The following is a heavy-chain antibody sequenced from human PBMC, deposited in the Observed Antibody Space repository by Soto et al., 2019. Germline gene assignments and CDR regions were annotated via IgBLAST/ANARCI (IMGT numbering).Heavy chain of an antibody. V-gene: IGHV3-23*01. Sequence: GGSLRLSXAASGFTFSSYAMSWVRQAPGKGLEWVSAISGSGGGTYYADSVKGRFTISRDNSKNTLYLQMNSLRAEDTAVYYCAKGQVVVVAAADLFDYWGQGTLVTVSS. CDR3: AKGQVVVVAAADLFDY. D-gene: IGHD2-15*01. J-gene: IGHJ4*02. CDR2: ISGSGGGT. CDR1: GFTFSSYA.